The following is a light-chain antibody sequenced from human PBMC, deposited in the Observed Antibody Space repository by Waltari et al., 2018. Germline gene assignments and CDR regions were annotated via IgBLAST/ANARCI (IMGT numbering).Light chain of an antibody. V-gene: IGLV3-19*01. Sequence: SSELTQDPAVSVALGQTVTTTCQGATLTRFYPSLYQQKPGQAPLLVISTKNNRPSGIPDRFSGSSSGNTASLTITGAQAEDEADYYCTSRDSSGDHLVFGGGTRLTVL. J-gene: IGLJ2*01. CDR2: TKN. CDR3: TSRDSSGDHLV. CDR1: TLTRFY.